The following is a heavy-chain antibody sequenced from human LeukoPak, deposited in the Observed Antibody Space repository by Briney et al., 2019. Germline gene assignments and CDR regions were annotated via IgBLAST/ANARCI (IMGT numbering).Heavy chain of an antibody. Sequence: VASVKVSCKASGYTFTGYDINWVRQAPGQGLEWMGIINPSGGTTSYAQKFQGRVTMTRDTSTSTVYMELSSLRSEDTAVYYCARGKTTVALQDFDYWGQGTLVTVSS. CDR1: GYTFTGYD. J-gene: IGHJ4*02. D-gene: IGHD4-23*01. CDR3: ARGKTTVALQDFDY. CDR2: INPSGGTT. V-gene: IGHV1-46*01.